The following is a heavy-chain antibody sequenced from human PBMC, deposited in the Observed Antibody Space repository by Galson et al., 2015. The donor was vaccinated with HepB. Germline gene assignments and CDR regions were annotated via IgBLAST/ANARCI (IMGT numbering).Heavy chain of an antibody. V-gene: IGHV3-73*01. Sequence: SLRLSCAASGFTFSGSAMHWVRQASGKGLEWVGRIRSKANSYATAYAASVKGRFTISRDDSKNTAYLQMNSLKTEDTAVYYCTRLDDYGDYLLYYFNYWGQGTLVTVSS. D-gene: IGHD4-17*01. CDR3: TRLDDYGDYLLYYFNY. CDR2: IRSKANSYAT. J-gene: IGHJ4*02. CDR1: GFTFSGSA.